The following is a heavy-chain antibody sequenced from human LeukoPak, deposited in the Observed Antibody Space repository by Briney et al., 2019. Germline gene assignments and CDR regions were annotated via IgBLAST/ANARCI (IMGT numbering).Heavy chain of an antibody. V-gene: IGHV3-30*18. CDR2: ISYEGGST. CDR3: VKEGTPRLCTWYDH. D-gene: IGHD2-8*01. CDR1: GFTFSDFG. Sequence: GGSLRLSCAGTGFTFSDFGMHWVRQAPGKGLDWVAVISYEGGSTHYADSVRGRFTISRDNSRNTLFLQMDSLRPEDTSLYFCVKEGTPRLCTWYDHWGQGTLVTVSS. J-gene: IGHJ4*02.